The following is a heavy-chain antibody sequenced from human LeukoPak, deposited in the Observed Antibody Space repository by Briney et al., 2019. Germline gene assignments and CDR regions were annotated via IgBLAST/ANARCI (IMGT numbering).Heavy chain of an antibody. V-gene: IGHV4-59*01. CDR3: ARVRNYYGSGTLGLFFDI. D-gene: IGHD3-10*01. J-gene: IGHJ3*02. CDR2: IDYSGST. CDR1: GGSIGSSY. Sequence: SETLSLTCTVSGGSIGSSYWSWIRQPPGKGLEWIGYIDYSGSTNYNASLKSRVTMSLDTSKNQISLNLNSVTAADTAVYYCARVRNYYGSGTLGLFFDIWGQGTMVTVSS.